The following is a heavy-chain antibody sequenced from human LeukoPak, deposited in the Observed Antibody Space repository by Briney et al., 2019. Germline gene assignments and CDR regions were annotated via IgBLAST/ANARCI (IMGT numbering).Heavy chain of an antibody. Sequence: PGGSLRLSCAASGFTFSSYGMSWVRQAPGKGLEWVSAISGSGGSTYYADSVKGRFTISRDNSKNTLYLQMNSLRAEDTAVYYCANSRRSGYWYFDLWGRGTLVTVSS. CDR3: ANSRRSGYWYFDL. CDR1: GFTFSSYG. CDR2: ISGSGGST. D-gene: IGHD3-22*01. J-gene: IGHJ2*01. V-gene: IGHV3-23*01.